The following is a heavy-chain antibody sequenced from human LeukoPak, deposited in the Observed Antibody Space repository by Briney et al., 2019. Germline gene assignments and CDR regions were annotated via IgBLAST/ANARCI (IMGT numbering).Heavy chain of an antibody. J-gene: IGHJ4*02. D-gene: IGHD6-13*01. Sequence: GASVKVSCKASGYTFTSYGISWVRQAPGQGLEWMGWISAYNGNTNYARKLQGRVTMTTDTSTSTAYMELRSLRSDDTAVYYCARVKEDSSSWYLAPNFDYWGQGTLVTVSS. CDR3: ARVKEDSSSWYLAPNFDY. CDR1: GYTFTSYG. CDR2: ISAYNGNT. V-gene: IGHV1-18*04.